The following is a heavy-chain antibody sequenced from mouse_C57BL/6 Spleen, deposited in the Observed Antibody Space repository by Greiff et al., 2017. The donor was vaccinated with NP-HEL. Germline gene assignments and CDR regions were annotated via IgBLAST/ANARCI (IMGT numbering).Heavy chain of an antibody. CDR2: ISYDGSN. D-gene: IGHD4-1*02. CDR3: ARGNWDYYYAMDY. V-gene: IGHV3-6*01. CDR1: GYSITSGYY. J-gene: IGHJ4*01. Sequence: EVQRVESGPGLVKPSQSLSLTCSVTGYSITSGYYWNWIRQFPGNKLEWMGYISYDGSNNYNPSLKNRISITRDTSKNQFFLKLNSVTTEDTATYYCARGNWDYYYAMDYWGQGTSVTVSS.